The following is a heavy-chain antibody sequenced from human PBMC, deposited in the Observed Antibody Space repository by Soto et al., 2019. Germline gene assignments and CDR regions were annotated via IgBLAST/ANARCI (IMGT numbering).Heavy chain of an antibody. CDR3: AKDSSSWYNSTPPPWFDP. CDR2: IIPIFGTA. CDR1: GGTFSSYA. V-gene: IGHV1-69*06. Sequence: QVQLVQSGAEVKKPGSSVKVSCKASGGTFSSYAITWVRQAPGQGLEWMGGIIPIFGTANYAQKFQGRVTITADKSTSTAYMELSSLRGEDTAVYYCAKDSSSWYNSTPPPWFDPWGQGTLVTVSS. D-gene: IGHD6-13*01. J-gene: IGHJ5*02.